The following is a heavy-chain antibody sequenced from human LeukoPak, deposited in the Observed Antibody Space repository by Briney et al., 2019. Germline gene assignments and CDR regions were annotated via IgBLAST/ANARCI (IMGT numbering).Heavy chain of an antibody. Sequence: PSETLSLTCTVSNYSISSGYYWAWIRQSPGKGLEWIGSIYHGGSTYYNPSLRSRVIVSVDTSKNHFSLRMRSVTAADTAVYYCARDLGGSYRSENWFDPWGQGTLVTVSS. CDR2: IYHGGST. CDR3: ARDLGGSYRSENWFDP. D-gene: IGHD3-16*02. J-gene: IGHJ5*02. CDR1: NYSISSGYY. V-gene: IGHV4-38-2*02.